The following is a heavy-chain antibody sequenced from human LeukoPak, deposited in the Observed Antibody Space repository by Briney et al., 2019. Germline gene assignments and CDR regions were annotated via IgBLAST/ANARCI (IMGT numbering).Heavy chain of an antibody. V-gene: IGHV3-30*03. CDR1: GFTFSSYG. CDR3: AYARGYGDYVGATFDY. CDR2: ISYDGSNK. Sequence: GGSLRLSCAASGFTFSSYGMHWVRQAPGKGLEWVAVISYDGSNKYYADSVKGRFTISRDNSKNTLYLQMNSLRAEDTAVYYCAYARGYGDYVGATFDYWGQGTLVTVSP. J-gene: IGHJ4*02. D-gene: IGHD4-17*01.